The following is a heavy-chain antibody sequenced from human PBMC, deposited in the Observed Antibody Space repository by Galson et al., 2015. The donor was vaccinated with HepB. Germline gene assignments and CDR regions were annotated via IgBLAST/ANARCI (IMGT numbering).Heavy chain of an antibody. J-gene: IGHJ4*02. V-gene: IGHV1-2*02. D-gene: IGHD3-3*01. CDR3: ARALTIFGVVIGY. Sequence: SVKVSCKASGYTFTGYYMHWVRQAPGQGLEWMGWINPNSGGTNYAQKFQGRVTMTRDTSISTAYMELSRPRSDDTAVYYCARALTIFGVVIGYWGQGTLVTVSS. CDR1: GYTFTGYY. CDR2: INPNSGGT.